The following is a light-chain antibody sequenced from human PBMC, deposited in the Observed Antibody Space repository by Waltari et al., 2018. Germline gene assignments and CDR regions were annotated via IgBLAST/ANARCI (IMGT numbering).Light chain of an antibody. Sequence: QSALTQPASVSGSPGQSVTISCTGTSSDVGVFNSVSWYQDHPGQAPKVIIYDVSDRPSGVSARFSGSKSGNTASLTISGLQAEDEADYYCSSESSDKVVLFGGGTKVTVL. CDR3: SSESSDKVVL. V-gene: IGLV2-14*03. CDR2: DVS. J-gene: IGLJ3*02. CDR1: SSDVGVFNS.